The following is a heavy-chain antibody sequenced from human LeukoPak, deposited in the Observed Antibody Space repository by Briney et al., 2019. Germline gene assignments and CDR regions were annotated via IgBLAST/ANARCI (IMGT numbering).Heavy chain of an antibody. V-gene: IGHV1-69*04. J-gene: IGHJ4*02. CDR1: GGTFSSYA. CDR2: IIPIFGIA. CDR3: ARMVDSSGPDIDY. D-gene: IGHD3-22*01. Sequence: SVKVSCKASGGTFSSYAISWVRQAPGQGLEWMGRIIPIFGIANYAQKFQGRVTITADKSASTAYMELSSLRSEDTAVYYCARMVDSSGPDIDYWGQGTLVTVSS.